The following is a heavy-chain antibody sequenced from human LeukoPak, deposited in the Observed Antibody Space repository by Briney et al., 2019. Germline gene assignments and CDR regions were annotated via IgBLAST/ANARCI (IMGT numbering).Heavy chain of an antibody. D-gene: IGHD3-9*01. CDR1: AFTFSSYS. Sequence: GGSLRLSGAASAFTFSSYSMRWVRQAPGKGREWVLSISSSSSYIYYAGSVKVRFTISRDTATNSLYLQMNSLRAEDTPVSTCARDDSILTGNPDYWGQGTLVTVSS. CDR3: ARDDSILTGNPDY. J-gene: IGHJ4*02. CDR2: ISSSSSYI. V-gene: IGHV3-21*01.